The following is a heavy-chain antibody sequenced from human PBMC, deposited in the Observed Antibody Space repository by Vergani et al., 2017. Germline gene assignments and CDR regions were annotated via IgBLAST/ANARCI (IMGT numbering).Heavy chain of an antibody. D-gene: IGHD4-23*01. CDR1: GFTFSSYA. CDR3: ARWPGIGGNSRGFGY. V-gene: IGHV3-30-3*01. CDR2: ISYDGSNK. J-gene: IGHJ4*02. Sequence: QVQLVESGGGVVQPGRSLRLSCAASGFTFSSYAMHWVRQAPGKGLEWVAVISYDGSNKYYADSVKGRFTISRDNSKTTLYLQMNSLRAEDTAVYYGARWPGIGGNSRGFGYWGQGTLGTVSS.